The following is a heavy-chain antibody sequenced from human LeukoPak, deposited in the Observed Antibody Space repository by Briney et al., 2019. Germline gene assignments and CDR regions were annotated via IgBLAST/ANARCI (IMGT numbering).Heavy chain of an antibody. D-gene: IGHD2-2*03. V-gene: IGHV3-7*01. Sequence: GGSLRLSCAASGFTFTGFFMSWLRQAPGKGLEWVANINRDGTETYYVGSVKGRFTISIDNAKNSLYLQMNSLRAEDTAVYYCARDPNVDIVVVPAAPGAFDIWGQGTMVTVSS. J-gene: IGHJ3*02. CDR2: INRDGTET. CDR1: GFTFTGFF. CDR3: ARDPNVDIVVVPAAPGAFDI.